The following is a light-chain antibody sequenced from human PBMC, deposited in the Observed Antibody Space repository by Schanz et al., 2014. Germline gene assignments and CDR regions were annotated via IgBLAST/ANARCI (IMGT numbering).Light chain of an antibody. CDR3: QHRSSWPLT. J-gene: IGKJ4*01. Sequence: EIVMTQSPATLSVSPGERATLSCRASQSVSSNLAWYQQKPGQAPRLLIYGASSRATGIPDRFSGSGSGTDFTLTISRLEPEDFAVYFCQHRSSWPLTFGGGTKVEIK. V-gene: IGKV3D-20*02. CDR2: GAS. CDR1: QSVSSN.